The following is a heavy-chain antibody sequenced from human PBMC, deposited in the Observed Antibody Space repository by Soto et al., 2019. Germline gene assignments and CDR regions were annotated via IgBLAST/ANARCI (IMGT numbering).Heavy chain of an antibody. CDR2: IKKDGSEK. V-gene: IGHV3-7*05. CDR3: ARDPRDSEYAIFDY. J-gene: IGHJ4*02. D-gene: IGHD1-26*01. CDR1: GFTFKNHW. Sequence: GGSLRLSCAASGFTFKNHWMSWVRQAPGKGLEWVANIKKDGSEKYYVDSVKGRFIISRDNAENSLYLQLNSLRAEDTAVYYCARDPRDSEYAIFDYWGQGTLVTVSS.